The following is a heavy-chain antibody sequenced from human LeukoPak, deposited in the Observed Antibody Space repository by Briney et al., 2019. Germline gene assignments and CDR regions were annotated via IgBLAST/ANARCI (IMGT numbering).Heavy chain of an antibody. V-gene: IGHV1-2*02. CDR2: INPNSGGT. J-gene: IGHJ6*03. D-gene: IGHD2-2*02. CDR3: AIDPEGIYCSSTSCYRGDHYYYYMDV. CDR1: GYTFTGYY. Sequence: ASVKVSCKASGYTFTGYYMHWVRQAPGQGLEWMGWINPNSGGTNYAQKFQGRVTMTRDTSISTAYMELSRLRSDDTAVYYCAIDPEGIYCSSTSCYRGDHYYYYMDVWGKGTTVTVSS.